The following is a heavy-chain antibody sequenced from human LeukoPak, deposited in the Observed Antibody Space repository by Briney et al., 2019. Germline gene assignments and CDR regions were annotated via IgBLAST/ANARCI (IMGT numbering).Heavy chain of an antibody. CDR3: ANARGTSSSYFDL. V-gene: IGHV3-23*01. CDR1: GFTFSSCA. D-gene: IGHD6-6*01. J-gene: IGHJ2*01. Sequence: PGGSLRLSCAASGFTFSSCAMGWVRQPPGKGREWVSGITGDGGGAYYTDSVKGRFTISRDNSKNTLYLQMNSLRAEDTALYYCANARGTSSSYFDLWGRGTLVTVSS. CDR2: ITGDGGGA.